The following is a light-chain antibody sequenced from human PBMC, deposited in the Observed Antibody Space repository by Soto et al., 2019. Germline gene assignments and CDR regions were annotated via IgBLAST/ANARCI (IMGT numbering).Light chain of an antibody. Sequence: QSVLTQPPSASGTPGQRVTISCSGSSSNIGSNTVNWYQQLPGTAPKLPIYSNNQRPSGVPDRFSGSKSGTSASLAISGLQSEDEADYYCAAWDDSLNGGVFGGGTKPPS. CDR3: AAWDDSLNGGV. V-gene: IGLV1-44*01. CDR1: SSNIGSNT. J-gene: IGLJ2*01. CDR2: SNN.